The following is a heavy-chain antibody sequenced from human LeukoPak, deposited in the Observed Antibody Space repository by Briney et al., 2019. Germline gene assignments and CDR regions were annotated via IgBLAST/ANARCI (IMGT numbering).Heavy chain of an antibody. CDR2: IYYSGST. CDR1: GGSISSYY. Sequence: SETLSLTCTVSGGSISSYYWSWIRQPSGKGLEWIGYIYYSGSTNYNPSLKSRVTISVDTSKNQFSLKLSSVTAADTAVYYCARHARGEGNYDFWSGYYTTGYYFDYWGQGTLVTVSS. V-gene: IGHV4-59*08. D-gene: IGHD3-3*01. CDR3: ARHARGEGNYDFWSGYYTTGYYFDY. J-gene: IGHJ4*02.